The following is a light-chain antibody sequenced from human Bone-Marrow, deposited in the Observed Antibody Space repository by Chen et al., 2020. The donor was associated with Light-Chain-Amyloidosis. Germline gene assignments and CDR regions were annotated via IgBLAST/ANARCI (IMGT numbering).Light chain of an antibody. CDR2: DAS. CDR1: QDVGNY. Sequence: DIQMTQSPSPLSASVGDRVTVTCRASQDVGNYLAWYHQKPGTVPKLLVYDASDLESGVPSRFSASGSGADFTLSISSLQPEDVGTYYCQEYDDAPWTFGQGTKVEIK. V-gene: IGKV1-27*01. J-gene: IGKJ1*01. CDR3: QEYDDAPWT.